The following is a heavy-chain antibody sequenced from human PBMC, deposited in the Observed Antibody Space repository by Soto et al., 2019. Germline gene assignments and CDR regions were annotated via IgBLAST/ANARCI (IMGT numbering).Heavy chain of an antibody. V-gene: IGHV1-3*01. J-gene: IGHJ4*02. D-gene: IGHD5-18*01. Sequence: ASVKVSCNASGYTFTSYAMHWVRQAPGQRLEWMGWINAGNGNTKYSQKFQGRVTITRDTSASTAYMELSSLRSEDTAVYYCARDPGYSYGHNWGQGTLVTVSS. CDR3: ARDPGYSYGHN. CDR1: GYTFTSYA. CDR2: INAGNGNT.